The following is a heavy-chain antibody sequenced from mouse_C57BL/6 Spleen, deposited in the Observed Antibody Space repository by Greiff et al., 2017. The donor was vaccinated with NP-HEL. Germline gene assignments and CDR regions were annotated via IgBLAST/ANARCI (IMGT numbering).Heavy chain of an antibody. CDR3: ASRDDGYPEGFAY. D-gene: IGHD2-3*01. V-gene: IGHV1-7*01. CDR1: GYTFTSYW. CDR2: INPSSGYT. J-gene: IGHJ3*01. Sequence: VQLQQSGAELAKPGASVKLSCKASGYTFTSYWMHWVKQRPGQGLEWIGYINPSSGYTKYNQKFKDKATLTADKSSSTAYMQLSSLTYEDSAVYYCASRDDGYPEGFAYWGQGTLVTVSA.